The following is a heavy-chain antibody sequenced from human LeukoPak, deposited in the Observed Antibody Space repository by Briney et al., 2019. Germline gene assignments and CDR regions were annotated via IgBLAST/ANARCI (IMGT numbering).Heavy chain of an antibody. V-gene: IGHV1-8*01. Sequence: ASVKVSCKASGYTFTSYDINWVRQATGQGPEWMGWMNPNSGNTGYAQKFQGRVTMTRNTSISTAYMELSSLRSEDTAVYYCARGGEGYCSSTSCYYYYYGMDVWGQGTTVTVSS. CDR3: ARGGEGYCSSTSCYYYYYGMDV. J-gene: IGHJ6*02. D-gene: IGHD2-2*01. CDR2: MNPNSGNT. CDR1: GYTFTSYD.